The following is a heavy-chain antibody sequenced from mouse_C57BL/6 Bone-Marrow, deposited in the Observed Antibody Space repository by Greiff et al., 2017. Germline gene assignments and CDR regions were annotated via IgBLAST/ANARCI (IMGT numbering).Heavy chain of an antibody. Sequence: VQLQQPGAELVMPGASVKLSCKASGYTFTSYWMHWVKQRPGQGLEWIGEIVPSDSYTNYNQKFKGKSTLTVDKSSSTAYMQLSSLTSEDSAVYYCARGGWRFPWFAYWGQGTLVTVSA. CDR1: GYTFTSYW. CDR3: ARGGWRFPWFAY. V-gene: IGHV1-69*01. D-gene: IGHD2-3*01. CDR2: IVPSDSYT. J-gene: IGHJ3*01.